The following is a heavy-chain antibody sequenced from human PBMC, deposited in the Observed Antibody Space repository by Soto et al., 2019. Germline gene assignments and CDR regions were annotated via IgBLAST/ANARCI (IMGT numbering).Heavy chain of an antibody. CDR2: IVVGSGNT. CDR1: GFTFTSSA. J-gene: IGHJ4*02. Sequence: SVKVSCKASGFTFTSSAVQWVRQARGQRLEWIGWIVVGSGNTNYAQKFQERVTITRDMSTSTAYMELSSLRSEDTAVYYCAVLAFYDSRGFDYWGQGTLVTVSS. V-gene: IGHV1-58*01. CDR3: AVLAFYDSRGFDY. D-gene: IGHD3-22*01.